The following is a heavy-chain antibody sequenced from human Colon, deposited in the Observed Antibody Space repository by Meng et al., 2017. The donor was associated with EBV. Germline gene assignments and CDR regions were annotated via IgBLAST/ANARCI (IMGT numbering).Heavy chain of an antibody. Sequence: QVQLVQSGAEGKKPXXSVKVSCKGSGYNLTELSMHWVRQAPGKGLEWMGGFDPEDGETIYAQKFQGRVTMAEDTSTDTAYMELSSLRSEDTAVYYCARVGGERCENFSGYCESPFDNWGQGTLVTVSS. J-gene: IGHJ4*02. D-gene: IGHD3-22*01. CDR2: FDPEDGET. CDR1: GYNLTELS. CDR3: ARVGGERCENFSGYCESPFDN. V-gene: IGHV1-24*01.